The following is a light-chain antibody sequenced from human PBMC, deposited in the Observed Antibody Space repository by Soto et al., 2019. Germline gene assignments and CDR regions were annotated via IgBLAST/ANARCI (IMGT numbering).Light chain of an antibody. J-gene: IGKJ4*02. V-gene: IGKV3-11*01. CDR3: QQRSDWPST. Sequence: EIVLTQSPATLSLSPGNRATLSCRASESVSRYLAWYQQKPGQAPRLLIYDASSRAAGIPARFSGSGSGTDFTLTSTSLEPEDFAVYYCQQRSDWPSTCGGGPKVEIK. CDR2: DAS. CDR1: ESVSRY.